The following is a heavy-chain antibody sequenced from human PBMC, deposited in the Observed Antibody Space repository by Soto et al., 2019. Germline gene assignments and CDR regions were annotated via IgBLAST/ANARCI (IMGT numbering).Heavy chain of an antibody. CDR2: ISGNGGT. V-gene: IGHV3-23*01. Sequence: PGGSLRLSCAASGFTFSIYAMSWVRQALGKGLEWVSTISGNGGTSYADFVRGRFTISRDNSKNTLYLQMNSLRVDDTAVYYCAKDAPGSGWLSDYWGQGTLVTVSS. CDR3: AKDAPGSGWLSDY. J-gene: IGHJ4*02. D-gene: IGHD3-22*01. CDR1: GFTFSIYA.